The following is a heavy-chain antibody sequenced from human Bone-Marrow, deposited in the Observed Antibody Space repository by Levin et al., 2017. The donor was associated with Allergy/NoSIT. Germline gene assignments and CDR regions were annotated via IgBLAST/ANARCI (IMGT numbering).Heavy chain of an antibody. CDR2: TYYRSKWYY. Sequence: SETLSLTCVISGDSVSSNSAAWNWIRQTPSRGFEWLGRTYYRSKWYYDYAESVKSRITINVDTSKNRFFLELKSVTADDTAVYFCAREWGVVVSANSWWFDPWGQGSLVTVSS. D-gene: IGHD2-21*01. J-gene: IGHJ5*02. CDR3: AREWGVVVSANSWWFDP. V-gene: IGHV6-1*01. CDR1: GDSVSSNSAA.